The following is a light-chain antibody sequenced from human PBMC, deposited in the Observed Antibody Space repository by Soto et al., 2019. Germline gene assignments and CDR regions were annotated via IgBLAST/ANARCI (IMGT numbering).Light chain of an antibody. J-gene: IGLJ2*01. Sequence: QSALTQPPSASGSPGQSVAISCTGPSSDVGGYSDVSWYQQHPGKAPKLMIYEVNKQPSGVPDRFSGSKSGNTASLTVSGRQVDYEAAYYCRSKACINNLGVRFGGGTKVTVL. CDR3: RSKACINNLGVR. CDR2: EVN. V-gene: IGLV2-8*01. CDR1: SSDVGGYSD.